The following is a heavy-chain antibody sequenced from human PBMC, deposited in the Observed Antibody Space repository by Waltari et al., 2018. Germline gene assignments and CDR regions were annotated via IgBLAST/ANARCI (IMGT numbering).Heavy chain of an antibody. CDR1: GGSIISYY. V-gene: IGHV4-59*01. CDR3: ARGGTTRSLSDGMDV. J-gene: IGHJ6*02. CDR2: IYYSGST. Sequence: QVQLQESGPGLVTPSAPLSLTCPATGGSIISYYCSWLRRPPGKGLEWIGYIYYSGSTNYNTARKSRVTISVDTSKNQFSLKLSSVTAADTAVYYCARGGTTRSLSDGMDVWGQGTTVTVSS. D-gene: IGHD1-7*01.